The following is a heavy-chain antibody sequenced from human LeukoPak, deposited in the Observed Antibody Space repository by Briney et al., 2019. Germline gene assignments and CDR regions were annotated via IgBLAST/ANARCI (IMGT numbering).Heavy chain of an antibody. D-gene: IGHD6-25*01. J-gene: IGHJ4*02. CDR2: MNPNSGNT. CDR3: ARGGSAATGFDY. CDR1: GYTFTSCD. Sequence: ASVKVSCKASGYTFTSCDINWVRQATGQGLEWMGWMNPNSGNTGYAQKFQGRVTMTRNTSISTAYMELSSLRSEDTAVYYCARGGSAATGFDYWGQGTLVTVSA. V-gene: IGHV1-8*01.